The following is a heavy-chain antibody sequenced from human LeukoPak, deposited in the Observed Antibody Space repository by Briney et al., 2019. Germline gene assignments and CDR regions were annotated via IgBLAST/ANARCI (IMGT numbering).Heavy chain of an antibody. CDR1: GGSITSHY. CDR3: ARGSATGLAY. D-gene: IGHD1-1*01. J-gene: IGHJ4*02. V-gene: IGHV4-59*11. CDR2: IYDTGNT. Sequence: PSETLSLTCIVSGGSITSHYWSWIRQPPGKGLEWIGYIYDTGNTNYNPSLRSRVTISVGTSKDQFSLRLSSVTAADTAVYYCARGSATGLAYWGQGTLVTVSS.